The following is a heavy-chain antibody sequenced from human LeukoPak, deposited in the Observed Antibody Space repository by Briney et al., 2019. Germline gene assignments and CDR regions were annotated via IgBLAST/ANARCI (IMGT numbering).Heavy chain of an antibody. J-gene: IGHJ4*02. CDR1: GGAISSYY. CDR3: ARDGLYDSSGYYMDS. D-gene: IGHD3-22*01. Sequence: SETPSLTCTVSGGAISSYYWSWIRQPPGKGLEWIGYIYYSGGTKYNPSLMSRVTISVDRAQNQFSLSLSSVTAADTAVYYCARDGLYDSSGYYMDSWGQGTLVIVSS. CDR2: IYYSGGT. V-gene: IGHV4-59*01.